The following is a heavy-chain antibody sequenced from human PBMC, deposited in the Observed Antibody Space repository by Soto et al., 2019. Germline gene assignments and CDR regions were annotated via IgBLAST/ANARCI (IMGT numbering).Heavy chain of an antibody. J-gene: IGHJ6*02. V-gene: IGHV4-59*01. CDR1: GGSISSYY. CDR3: ASRGWARRGMDV. D-gene: IGHD1-26*01. Sequence: SETLSLTCTVSGGSISSYYWGWIRQPPGKGLEWIGYIYYSGSTNYNPSLKSRVTISVDTSKNQFSLKLSSGTAADTAVYYCASRGWARRGMDVWGQGTRVTVSS. CDR2: IYYSGST.